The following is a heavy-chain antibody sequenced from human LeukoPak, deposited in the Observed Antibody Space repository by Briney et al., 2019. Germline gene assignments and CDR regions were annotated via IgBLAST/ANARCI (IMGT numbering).Heavy chain of an antibody. Sequence: GGSLRLSCAASGFTLSSYWMSWVRQAPGKGLEWVANIKEGGSEKYYVDSVKGRFTISRDNAKNSLYLQMNSLRVEDTAVYYCATELSVRGVSAFDIWGQGTMVTVSS. D-gene: IGHD3-10*01. CDR1: GFTLSSYW. CDR2: IKEGGSEK. CDR3: ATELSVRGVSAFDI. J-gene: IGHJ3*02. V-gene: IGHV3-7*01.